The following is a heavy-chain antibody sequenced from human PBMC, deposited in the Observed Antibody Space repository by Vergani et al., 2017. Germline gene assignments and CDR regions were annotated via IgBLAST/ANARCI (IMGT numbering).Heavy chain of an antibody. Sequence: EVPLVQSGAAVKKPGESLKISCTGSGYNFTNFWIGWVRQMPGKGLDWMGIIYPADSYIRYSPSFQGQVTISADKSISTAYLQWSSLKASDTALYYCARLGGYYGSGSYRSPALDYWGQGTLVTVSS. V-gene: IGHV5-51*01. D-gene: IGHD3-10*01. J-gene: IGHJ4*02. CDR1: GYNFTNFW. CDR3: ARLGGYYGSGSYRSPALDY. CDR2: IYPADSYI.